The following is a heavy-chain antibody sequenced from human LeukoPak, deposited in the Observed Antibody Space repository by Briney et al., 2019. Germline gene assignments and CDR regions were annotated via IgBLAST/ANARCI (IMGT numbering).Heavy chain of an antibody. CDR2: IYTSGST. Sequence: PSETLSLTCTVSGGSISGYYWSWIRQPAGKGLEWIGRIYTSGSTNYNPSLKSRVTMSVDTSKNQFSLKLSSVTAADTAVYYCARVGKVTMVRGKNGMDVWGQGTTVTVSS. CDR3: ARVGKVTMVRGKNGMDV. J-gene: IGHJ6*02. D-gene: IGHD3-10*01. V-gene: IGHV4-4*07. CDR1: GGSISGYY.